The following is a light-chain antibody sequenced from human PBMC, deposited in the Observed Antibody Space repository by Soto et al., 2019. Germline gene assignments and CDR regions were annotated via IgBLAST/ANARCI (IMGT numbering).Light chain of an antibody. CDR2: DAS. J-gene: IGKJ4*01. Sequence: EVVLTQSPATLPLSPGERATLSCAASQTVSSSYLAWYQQKPGLAPRLLIYDASSRATGIPDRFRGSGSGTDLTLTISRLEPEDFAVYYCQQYGDSPRGTFGGGTKVEIK. V-gene: IGKV3D-20*01. CDR1: QTVSSSY. CDR3: QQYGDSPRGT.